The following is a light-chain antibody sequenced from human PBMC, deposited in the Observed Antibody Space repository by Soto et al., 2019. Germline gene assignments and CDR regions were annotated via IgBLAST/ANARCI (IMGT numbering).Light chain of an antibody. J-gene: IGKJ1*01. CDR1: QDIRSD. Sequence: DIQMTQSPSSLSASIGDRVTITCRAGQDIRSDLGWYQQKPGKAPKRLIYAAFTLQSGVPPRFSGSGSGTEFTLTISSLQPEDFATYFCLQHNNYPWTFGQGTKVDIK. CDR3: LQHNNYPWT. V-gene: IGKV1-17*01. CDR2: AAF.